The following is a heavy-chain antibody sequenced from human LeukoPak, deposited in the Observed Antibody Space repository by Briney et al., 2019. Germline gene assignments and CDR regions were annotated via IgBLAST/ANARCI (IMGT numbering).Heavy chain of an antibody. CDR1: GFTVSSNY. V-gene: IGHV3-21*01. CDR3: ARDEDPTYYED. CDR2: ISSSSSYI. J-gene: IGHJ4*02. Sequence: PGGSLRLSCAASGFTVSSNYMSWVRQAPGKGLEWVSSISSSSSYIYYADSVKGRFTISRDNAKNSLFLQMNSLRAEDTAVYYCARDEDPTYYEDWGQGTLVTVSS.